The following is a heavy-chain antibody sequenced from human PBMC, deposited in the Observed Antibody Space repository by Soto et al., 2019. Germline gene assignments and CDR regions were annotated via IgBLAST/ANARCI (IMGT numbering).Heavy chain of an antibody. V-gene: IGHV3-48*03. J-gene: IGHJ5*02. Sequence: EVQLVESGGGLVQPGGSLRLSCTASGFTFSTYEMNWGRQAPGKGLEWLSEISSGGSTIFYADSVKGGFTISRDNAKNSLYLQMNSLRVEDTAVYYCAGKGHYNWFDPWGQGTLVTVSS. CDR2: ISSGGSTI. CDR1: GFTFSTYE. CDR3: AGKGHYNWFDP.